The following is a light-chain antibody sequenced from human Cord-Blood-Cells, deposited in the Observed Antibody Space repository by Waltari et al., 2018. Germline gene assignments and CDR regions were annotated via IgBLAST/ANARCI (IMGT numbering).Light chain of an antibody. CDR1: QSVSSSY. Sequence: EIVLTQSPGTLSLSPGERATLSCRASQSVSSSYLAWHQQKPGQAPRLLIYGASSRATGIPDRFSGSGSGTDFTLTISRLEPEDFAVYYCQQYGSSRVTFGQGTKLEIK. CDR3: QQYGSSRVT. CDR2: GAS. J-gene: IGKJ2*01. V-gene: IGKV3-20*01.